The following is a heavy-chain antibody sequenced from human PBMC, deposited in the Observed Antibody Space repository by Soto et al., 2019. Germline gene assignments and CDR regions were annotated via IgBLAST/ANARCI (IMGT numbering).Heavy chain of an antibody. CDR2: MSSDGSKI. V-gene: IGHV3-30*18. J-gene: IGHJ4*02. D-gene: IGHD3-16*01. CDR1: GFDFTYYA. Sequence: QVQLVESGGGAVQPGESLRLSCVASGFDFTYYAMHWVRQAPGKGLESVAVMSSDGSKIHHTDSVKGRFTISRDNSKNTLYLQMNSLRKEDTAVYFCAKDGGVGGRLGLFDYWGQGTLVSVSS. CDR3: AKDGGVGGRLGLFDY.